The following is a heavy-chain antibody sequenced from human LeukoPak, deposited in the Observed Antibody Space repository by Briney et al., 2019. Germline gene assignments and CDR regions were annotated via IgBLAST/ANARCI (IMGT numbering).Heavy chain of an antibody. D-gene: IGHD3-16*01. J-gene: IGHJ4*03. CDR2: ISYSAIT. Sequence: SETLSLTCTVSGGSISSYYWSWIRQPPGKGLEWIGYISYSAITNYNPALKSRVTISIDTSKNQFSLKLSSVTAADTAVYYCGGKALHPLFDYWGKGPRSTAPQ. CDR3: GGKALHPLFDY. CDR1: GGSISSYY. V-gene: IGHV4-59*01.